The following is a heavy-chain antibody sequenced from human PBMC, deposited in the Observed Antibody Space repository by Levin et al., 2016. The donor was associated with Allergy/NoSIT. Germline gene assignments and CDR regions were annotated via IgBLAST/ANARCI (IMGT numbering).Heavy chain of an antibody. CDR1: GGTFSSFA. J-gene: IGHJ4*02. V-gene: IGHV1-2*02. D-gene: IGHD1-26*01. Sequence: ASVKVSCKASGGTFSSFAISWVRQAPGQGLEWMGWINPKNGGTSYSQKFQGRVTMTRDTPIRTVYMELFSPKSDDTAVYFCARPFTLAGRKGGDYWGQGTLVTVAS. CDR3: ARPFTLAGRKGGDY. CDR2: INPKNGGT.